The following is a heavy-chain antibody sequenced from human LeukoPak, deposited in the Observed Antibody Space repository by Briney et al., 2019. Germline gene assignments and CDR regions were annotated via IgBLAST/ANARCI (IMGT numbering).Heavy chain of an antibody. V-gene: IGHV1-69*06. CDR3: GRLHRRTHSGYGGSNWFDP. Sequence: GASVKVSCKASGCTFSSYAISWVRQAPGQGLEWMGGIIPIFGTANYAQKFQGRVTITADTSTSTAYMELSSLRSEDTAVYSCGRLHRRTHSGYGGSNWFDPWGQGTLVTVSS. CDR2: IIPIFGTA. CDR1: GCTFSSYA. D-gene: IGHD5-12*01. J-gene: IGHJ5*02.